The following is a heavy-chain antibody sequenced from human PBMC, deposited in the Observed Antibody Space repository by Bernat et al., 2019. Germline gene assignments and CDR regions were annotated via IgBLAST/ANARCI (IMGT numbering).Heavy chain of an antibody. V-gene: IGHV5-51*01. CDR2: IHPGDSDT. Sequence: EVQLVQSGAEVKKPGESLRISCKGSGYSFTSYWIGWVRQMPGKGLEWLGIIHPGDSDTRYSPSFQGHVTNSADKSISTAYLQWSSLKAPDTAMYYCARHPGYTSGWSDYWGQGTLVTVSS. J-gene: IGHJ4*02. CDR1: GYSFTSYW. D-gene: IGHD6-19*01. CDR3: ARHPGYTSGWSDY.